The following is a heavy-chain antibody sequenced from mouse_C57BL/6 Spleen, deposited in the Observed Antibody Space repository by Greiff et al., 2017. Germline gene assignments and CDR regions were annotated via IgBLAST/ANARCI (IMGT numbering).Heavy chain of an antibody. CDR2: ISSGSSTI. CDR1: GFTFSDYG. J-gene: IGHJ3*01. V-gene: IGHV5-17*01. D-gene: IGHD1-1*01. Sequence: EVKLVESGGGLVKPGGSLKLSCAASGFTFSDYGMHWVRQAPEKGLEWVAYISSGSSTIYYADTVKGRFTLSRYNAKNTLFLQMTSLRSEDTAMYYCAKEDYYGSSYWFAYWGQGTLVTVSA. CDR3: AKEDYYGSSYWFAY.